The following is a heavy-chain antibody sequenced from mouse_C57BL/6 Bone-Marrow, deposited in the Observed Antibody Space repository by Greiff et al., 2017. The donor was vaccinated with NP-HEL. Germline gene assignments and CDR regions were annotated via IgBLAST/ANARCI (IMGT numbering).Heavy chain of an antibody. J-gene: IGHJ1*03. CDR3: AREIITTVVDWYFDV. V-gene: IGHV1-64*01. D-gene: IGHD1-1*01. CDR2: IHPNSGST. CDR1: GYTFTSYW. Sequence: QVQLQQSGAELVKPGASVKLSCKASGYTFTSYWMHWVKQRPGQGLEWIGMIHPNSGSTNYNEKFKSKATLTVDKSSSTAYMQLSSLTSEDSAVYYCAREIITTVVDWYFDVWGTGTTVTGSS.